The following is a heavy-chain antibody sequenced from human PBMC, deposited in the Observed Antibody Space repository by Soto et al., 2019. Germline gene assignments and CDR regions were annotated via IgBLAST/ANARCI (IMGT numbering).Heavy chain of an antibody. CDR2: IYYSGST. V-gene: IGHV4-59*08. Sequence: SETLSLTCTVSGGSLSSYYWSWIRQPPGKGLEWIGYIYYSGSTNYTPSLRSRVTISVDTSKNEFSLKLSSVTAADTAVYYCARRRGSGWYQDAFDIWGQGTVVTVSS. CDR1: GGSLSSYY. D-gene: IGHD6-19*01. CDR3: ARRRGSGWYQDAFDI. J-gene: IGHJ3*02.